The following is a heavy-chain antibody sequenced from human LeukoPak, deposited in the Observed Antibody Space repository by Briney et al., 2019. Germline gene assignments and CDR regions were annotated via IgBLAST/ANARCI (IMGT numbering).Heavy chain of an antibody. V-gene: IGHV4-59*01. D-gene: IGHD5-12*01. Sequence: SETLSLTCTVSGGSISSYYWSWIRQPPGKGLEWIGYIYYSGSTNYNPSLKSRVTISVDTSKNQFSLKLSSVTAADTAVYYCARYSDYDLTLYYFDYWGQGTLVTVSS. CDR1: GGSISSYY. CDR2: IYYSGST. J-gene: IGHJ4*02. CDR3: ARYSDYDLTLYYFDY.